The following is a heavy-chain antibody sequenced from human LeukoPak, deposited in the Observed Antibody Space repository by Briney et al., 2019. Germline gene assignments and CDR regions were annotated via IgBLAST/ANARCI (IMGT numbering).Heavy chain of an antibody. V-gene: IGHV3-15*01. D-gene: IGHD2/OR15-2a*01. CDR3: ITDPPRGSFLF. CDR1: GFTFSNVR. Sequence: GGSLRLSCAPSGFTFSNVRMTWVRQAPGKGLEWVGRIKDKTDGGPTDYAAPVKGRFTISRDDSKNTLYLQMNSLKTEDTAIYYSITDPPRGSFLFWRRGTLVTVSS. CDR2: IKDKTDGGPT. J-gene: IGHJ4*02.